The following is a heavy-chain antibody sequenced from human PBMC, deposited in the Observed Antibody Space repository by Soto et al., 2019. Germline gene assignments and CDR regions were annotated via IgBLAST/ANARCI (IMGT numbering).Heavy chain of an antibody. V-gene: IGHV4-34*01. CDR1: GGSFSGYY. D-gene: IGHD6-19*01. J-gene: IGHJ6*02. CDR3: AGGRGAGTNPRYYYYYYGMDV. CDR2: INHSGST. Sequence: SETLSLTCAVYGGSFSGYYWSWIRQPPGKGLEWIGEINHSGSTNYNPSLKSRVTISVDTSKNQFSLKLSSVTAADTAVYYCAGGRGAGTNPRYYYYYYGMDVWGQGTTVTVSS.